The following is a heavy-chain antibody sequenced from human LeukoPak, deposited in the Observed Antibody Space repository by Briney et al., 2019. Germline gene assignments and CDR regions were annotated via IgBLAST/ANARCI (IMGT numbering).Heavy chain of an antibody. J-gene: IGHJ4*02. CDR1: GFTVSSNY. V-gene: IGHV3-66*02. CDR3: VRVGYSYGYGDWNHFDY. D-gene: IGHD5-18*01. CDR2: IYSGGST. Sequence: GRYLRLSCAASGFTVSSNYMSWVRQAPGKGLEWVSIIYSGGSTYYADSVKGRFTISRDNSKNTLYLQMNSLRAEDTAVYFCVRVGYSYGYGDWNHFDYWGQGTLVTVSS.